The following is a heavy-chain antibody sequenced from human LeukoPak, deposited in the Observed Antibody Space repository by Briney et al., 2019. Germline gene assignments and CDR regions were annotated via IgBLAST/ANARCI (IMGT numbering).Heavy chain of an antibody. J-gene: IGHJ6*02. CDR2: ISSSSSYI. V-gene: IGHV3-21*01. CDR3: ARDGGKQLNYYYYGMDV. Sequence: GGSLRLSCAASGFTFSSYSMNWVRQAPGKGLEWVSSISSSSSYIYYADSVKGRFTISRDNAKNSLYLQMNSLRAEDTAVYYCARDGGKQLNYYYYGMDVWGQGTTVTVSS. D-gene: IGHD5-18*01. CDR1: GFTFSSYS.